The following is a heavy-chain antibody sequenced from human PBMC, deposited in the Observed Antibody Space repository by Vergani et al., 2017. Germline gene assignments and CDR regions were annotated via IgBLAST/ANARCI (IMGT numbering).Heavy chain of an antibody. J-gene: IGHJ4*02. D-gene: IGHD6-19*01. V-gene: IGHV3-66*02. CDR2: IYSGGST. CDR3: AREGSSGDFDY. CDR1: GFTFSSYA. Sequence: EVQLLESGGGLVQPGGSLRLSCAASGFTFSSYAMSWVRQAPGKGLEWVSVIYSGGSTYYADSVKGRFTISRDNSKNTLYLQMNSLRAEDTAVYYCAREGSSGDFDYWGQGTLVTVSS.